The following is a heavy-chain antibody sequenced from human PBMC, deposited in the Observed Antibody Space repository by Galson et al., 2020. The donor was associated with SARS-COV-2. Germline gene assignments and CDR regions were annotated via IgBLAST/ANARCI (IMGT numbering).Heavy chain of an antibody. CDR1: GFSISDHY. V-gene: IGHV3-72*01. D-gene: IGHD2-21*01. Sequence: GGSLRLSCAASGFSISDHYMDWVRQAPGKGLEWVGRSRNKAESYATKNAASVRDRYSISRDDSRNSVYLQMNSLNIDDMAMYYCVRAYPTSDHWGQGTLVTVSS. CDR2: SRNKAESYAT. CDR3: VRAYPTSDH. J-gene: IGHJ5*02.